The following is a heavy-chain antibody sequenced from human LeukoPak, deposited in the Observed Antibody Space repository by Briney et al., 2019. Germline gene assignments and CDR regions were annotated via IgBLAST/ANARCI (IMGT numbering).Heavy chain of an antibody. CDR3: ARRIWYHDILTAYNI. V-gene: IGHV4-34*01. D-gene: IGHD3-9*01. J-gene: IGHJ4*02. CDR1: GGSFSGYY. Sequence: KSSETLSLTCAVYGGSFSGYYWSWIRQPPGKGLEWIGEINHSGSTNYNPSLKSRVTISVDTSKNQFSLNPSSVTAADTAVYYCARRIWYHDILTAYNIWGQGTPVTVSS. CDR2: INHSGST.